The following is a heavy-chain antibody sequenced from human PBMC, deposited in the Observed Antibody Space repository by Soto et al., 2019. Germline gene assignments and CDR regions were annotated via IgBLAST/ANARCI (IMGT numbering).Heavy chain of an antibody. CDR2: MNPNSGNT. CDR3: ARLYCISTSCYLGMDV. Sequence: ASVKVSCKASGYTFTSYDINWVRQATGQGLERMGWMNPNSGNTGYAQKFQGRVTMTRNTSISTAYMELRSLRSDDTAVYYCARLYCISTSCYLGMDVWGQGTTVTVSS. D-gene: IGHD2-2*01. CDR1: GYTFTSYD. V-gene: IGHV1-8*01. J-gene: IGHJ6*02.